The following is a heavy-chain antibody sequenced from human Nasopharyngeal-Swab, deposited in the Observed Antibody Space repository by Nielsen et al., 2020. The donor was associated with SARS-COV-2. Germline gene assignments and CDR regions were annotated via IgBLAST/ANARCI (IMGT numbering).Heavy chain of an antibody. J-gene: IGHJ6*03. CDR2: ISSSGSTI. D-gene: IGHD2-15*01. Sequence: GGSLRLSCAASGFTFSDYYMSWIRQAPGKGLEWVSYISSSGSTIYYADSVKGRFTIFRDNAKNSLYLQMNSLRAEDTAVYYCARGLYYYYYYYMDVWGKGTTVTVSS. V-gene: IGHV3-11*04. CDR1: GFTFSDYY. CDR3: ARGLYYYYYYYMDV.